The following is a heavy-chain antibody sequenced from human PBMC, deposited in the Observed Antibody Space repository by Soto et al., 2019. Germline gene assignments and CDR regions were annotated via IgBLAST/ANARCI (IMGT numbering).Heavy chain of an antibody. J-gene: IGHJ4*02. CDR3: AAIVVVVAASNFDY. CDR2: IYYSGST. D-gene: IGHD2-15*01. Sequence: SETLSLTCTVSGGSISSGGYYWSWIRQHPGKGLEWIGYIYYSGSTYYNPSLKSRVTISVDTSKNQFSLKLSSVTAADTAVYYCAAIVVVVAASNFDYWGQGTLVTAPQ. CDR1: GGSISSGGYY. V-gene: IGHV4-31*03.